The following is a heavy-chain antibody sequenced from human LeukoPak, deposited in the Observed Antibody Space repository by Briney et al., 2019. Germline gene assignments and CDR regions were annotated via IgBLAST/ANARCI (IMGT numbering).Heavy chain of an antibody. Sequence: GGSLRLSCAASGFTFSSYAMSWVRQAPGKGLEWVSAISGSGGSTYYADSVKGRFTISRDNSKNTLYLQMNSLRAEDTAVYYCARDRGDIVATPYYFDYWGQGTLVTVSS. J-gene: IGHJ4*02. CDR2: ISGSGGST. CDR1: GFTFSSYA. CDR3: ARDRGDIVATPYYFDY. D-gene: IGHD5-12*01. V-gene: IGHV3-23*01.